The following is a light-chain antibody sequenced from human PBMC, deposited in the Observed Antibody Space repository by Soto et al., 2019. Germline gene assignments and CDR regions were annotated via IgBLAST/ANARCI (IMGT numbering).Light chain of an antibody. CDR3: ETWDSRPWV. Sequence: QLLLTQSSSASASLGSSVKLTCTLSSGHSTYIIAWHQQQPGKAPRYLMKVEGSGSYNKGSGVPDRFSGSSSGADRYLTISNLQFEDEADYYCETWDSRPWVFGGGTKLTVL. J-gene: IGLJ3*02. CDR1: SGHSTYI. CDR2: VEGSGSY. V-gene: IGLV4-60*02.